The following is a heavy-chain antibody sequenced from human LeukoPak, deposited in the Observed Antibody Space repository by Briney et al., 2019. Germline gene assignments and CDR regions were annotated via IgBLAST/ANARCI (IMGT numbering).Heavy chain of an antibody. J-gene: IGHJ4*01. CDR2: INHSGST. V-gene: IGHV4-34*01. CDR3: ARTDSGYP. Sequence: SETLSLTCAVYGGSFSGYYWSWIRQPPGKGLEWIGEINHSGSTNYNPSLKSRVTISVDTSKNQFSLKLSPVTAADTAVYYCARTDSGYPWGQGTLVTVSS. D-gene: IGHD5-12*01. CDR1: GGSFSGYY.